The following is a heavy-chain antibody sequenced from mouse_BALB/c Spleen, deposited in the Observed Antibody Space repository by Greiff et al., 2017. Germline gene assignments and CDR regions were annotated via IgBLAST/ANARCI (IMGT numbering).Heavy chain of an antibody. CDR3: ARVGRDYDVGYYAMDY. J-gene: IGHJ4*01. CDR1: GYTFTSYY. V-gene: IGHV1S56*01. CDR2: IYPGNVNT. Sequence: QVQLQQPGPELVKPGASVRISCKASGYTFTSYYIHWVKQRPGQGLEWIGWIYPGNVNTKYNEKFKGKATLTADKSSSTAYMQLSSLTSEDSAVYFCARVGRDYDVGYYAMDYWGQGTTLTVSS. D-gene: IGHD2-4*01.